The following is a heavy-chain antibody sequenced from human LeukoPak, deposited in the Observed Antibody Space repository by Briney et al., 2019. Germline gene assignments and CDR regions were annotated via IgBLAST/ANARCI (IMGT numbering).Heavy chain of an antibody. V-gene: IGHV3-7*03. J-gene: IGHJ4*02. CDR1: GFTFSSYW. Sequence: GGSLRLSCAVSGFTFSSYWMSWVRQAPGRRPEWVANIKPDGSEKYYVDSVKGRFTVSRDNAKNSLFLQMNSLRAEDTAVYYCAKDSAKKYDDYWGQGTLVTVSS. CDR3: AKDSAKKYDDY. D-gene: IGHD2/OR15-2a*01. CDR2: IKPDGSEK.